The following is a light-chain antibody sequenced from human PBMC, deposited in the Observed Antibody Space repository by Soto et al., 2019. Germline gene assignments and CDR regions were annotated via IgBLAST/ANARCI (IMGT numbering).Light chain of an antibody. Sequence: DIQMTQSPSTLSASVGDRVTITCRASQSISSWLAWYQQKPGKAPKLLIYKASSLGSGVPSRFSGSGSGTEFTLTISSLQPDDFATYYCQQYNSYPWTLGQGTKVDIK. CDR1: QSISSW. CDR3: QQYNSYPWT. CDR2: KAS. J-gene: IGKJ1*01. V-gene: IGKV1-5*03.